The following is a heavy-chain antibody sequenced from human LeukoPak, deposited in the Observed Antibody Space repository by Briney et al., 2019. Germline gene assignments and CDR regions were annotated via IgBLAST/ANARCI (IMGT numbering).Heavy chain of an antibody. CDR1: GFAFSSYA. Sequence: GGSLRLSCAASGFAFSSYAMSWVRQAPGKGLEWVSGISGSGGSTYYADSVKGRFTIFRDNSKNTLYLQMNSLRAEDTAVYHCANGWSPDYWGRGTLVTVSS. CDR3: ANGWSPDY. J-gene: IGHJ4*02. V-gene: IGHV3-23*01. D-gene: IGHD2-15*01. CDR2: ISGSGGST.